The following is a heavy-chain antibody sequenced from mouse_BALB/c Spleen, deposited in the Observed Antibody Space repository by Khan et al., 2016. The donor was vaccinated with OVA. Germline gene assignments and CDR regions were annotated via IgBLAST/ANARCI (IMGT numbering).Heavy chain of an antibody. CDR1: GFSLTDYG. J-gene: IGHJ4*01. CDR2: IWGGGST. CDR3: AKGVWSYYFALDY. D-gene: IGHD2-10*02. Sequence: QVRLQQSGPGLVAPSQSLSITCTVSGFSLTDYGVSWIRQPPGKGLEWLGVIWGGGSTYYNSALRSKLTIRKDNSKSQVFLKMNSLQTDDTAMYYCAKGVWSYYFALDYWGQGTSVTVSS. V-gene: IGHV2-6-5*01.